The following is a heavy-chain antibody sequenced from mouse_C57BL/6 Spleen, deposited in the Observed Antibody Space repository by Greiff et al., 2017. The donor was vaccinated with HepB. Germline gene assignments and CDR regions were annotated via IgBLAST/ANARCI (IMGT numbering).Heavy chain of an antibody. V-gene: IGHV7-3*01. CDR2: IRNKANGYTT. CDR3: ARVRITTVVASPHWYFDV. J-gene: IGHJ1*03. Sequence: EVQGVESGGGLVQPGGSLSLSCAASGFTFTDYYMSWVRQPPGKALEWLGFIRNKANGYTTEYSASVKGRFTISRDNSQSILYLQMNALRAEDSATYYCARVRITTVVASPHWYFDVWGTGTTVTVSS. D-gene: IGHD1-1*01. CDR1: GFTFTDYY.